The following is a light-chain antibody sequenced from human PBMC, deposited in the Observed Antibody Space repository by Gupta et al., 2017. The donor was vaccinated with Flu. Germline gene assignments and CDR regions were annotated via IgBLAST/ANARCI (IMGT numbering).Light chain of an antibody. J-gene: IGKJ4*01. CDR2: CAS. CDR3: QQYYSTPPT. V-gene: IGKV4-1*01. Sequence: DIAMTQSPDSLAEPRGERATINCKSSQSLLFTSNRKNYLAWYQRKPGQPPKLLIYCASARESGVPDRFTGSGSGTDFTLTISSLQAEDVAVYYCQQYYSTPPTFGGGTKVEIK. CDR1: QSLLFTSNRKNY.